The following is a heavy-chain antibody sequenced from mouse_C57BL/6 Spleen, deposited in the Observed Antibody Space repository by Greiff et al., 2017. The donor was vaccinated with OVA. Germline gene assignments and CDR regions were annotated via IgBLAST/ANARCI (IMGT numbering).Heavy chain of an antibody. Sequence: LQESGAELVRPGTSVKVSCKASGYAFTNYLIEWVKQRPGQGLEWIGVINPGSGGTNYNEKFKGKAKLTADKSSSTAYMQLSSLTSEDSAVYCCARAGYGSSYYFDYWGQGTTLTVSS. V-gene: IGHV1-54*01. J-gene: IGHJ2*01. D-gene: IGHD1-1*01. CDR3: ARAGYGSSYYFDY. CDR2: INPGSGGT. CDR1: GYAFTNYL.